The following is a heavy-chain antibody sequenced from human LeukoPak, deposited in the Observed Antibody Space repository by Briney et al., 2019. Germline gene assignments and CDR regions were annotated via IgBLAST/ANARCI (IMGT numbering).Heavy chain of an antibody. CDR3: ARDIGMVGGVMTASRRAFDI. CDR2: ISSYNGNT. CDR1: GYTFTSYG. D-gene: IGHD3-10*01. Sequence: ASVKVSCKASGYTFTSYGLSWVRQAPGQGLEWMGWISSYNGNTNYAQKLQGRVTMTTDTSTSTAYMELRSLRSDDTAVYYCARDIGMVGGVMTASRRAFDIWGQGKMVTVSS. J-gene: IGHJ3*02. V-gene: IGHV1-18*01.